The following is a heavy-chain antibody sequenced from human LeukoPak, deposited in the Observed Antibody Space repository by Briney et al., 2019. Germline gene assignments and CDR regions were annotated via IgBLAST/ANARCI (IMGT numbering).Heavy chain of an antibody. J-gene: IGHJ4*02. D-gene: IGHD3-9*01. CDR1: GFTFSSFA. CDR3: ARGPDILTGYYPLDY. V-gene: IGHV3-30-3*01. Sequence: PGGSLRLSCAASGFTFSSFAMHWVRQAPGKGLEWVAVISYDGSNKYYADSVKGRFTISRDNSKNTLYLQMNSLRAEDTAVYYCARGPDILTGYYPLDYWGQGTLVTVSS. CDR2: ISYDGSNK.